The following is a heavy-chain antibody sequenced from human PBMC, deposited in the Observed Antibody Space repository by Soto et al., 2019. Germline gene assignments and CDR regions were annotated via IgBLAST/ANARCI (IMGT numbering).Heavy chain of an antibody. V-gene: IGHV3-11*06. CDR2: ISPKGTYR. Sequence: QVQLVESGGGLVKPGGSLRLSCATSGFTFSDYYMSWIRQAPGKGLEFVSYISPKGTYRTYADSVKGRFTISRDNAKNSLYLQVNSLRAEDTAVYYCSRGGGGGLFYLWGHGTFVTGSS. CDR1: GFTFSDYY. CDR3: SRGGGGGLFYL. D-gene: IGHD2-21*01. J-gene: IGHJ5*02.